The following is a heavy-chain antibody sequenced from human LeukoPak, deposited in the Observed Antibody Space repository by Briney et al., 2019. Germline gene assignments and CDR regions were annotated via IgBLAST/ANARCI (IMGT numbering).Heavy chain of an antibody. CDR1: GFTFSNAW. CDR2: IKSKTDGGTT. D-gene: IGHD3-22*01. CDR3: TTRNYYDSRRFDY. V-gene: IGHV3-15*01. Sequence: GGSLRLSCAASGFTFSNAWMSWVRQAPGKGLEWVGRIKSKTDGGTTDYVAPVKGRFTISRDDSKNTLCLQMNSLKTEDTAVYYCTTRNYYDSRRFDYWGQGTLVTVSS. J-gene: IGHJ4*02.